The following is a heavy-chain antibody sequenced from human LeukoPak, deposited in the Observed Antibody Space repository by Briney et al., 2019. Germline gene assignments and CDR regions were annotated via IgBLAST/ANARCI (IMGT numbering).Heavy chain of an antibody. CDR2: IYYSGST. V-gene: IGHV4-59*01. CDR3: ARVSRSWSGYYPYYFDY. D-gene: IGHD3-3*01. CDR1: GGSISSYY. Sequence: SETLSLTCTVSGGSISSYYWSWIRQPPGKGLEWIGYIYYSGSTNYNPSLKSRVTISVDTSKKQFSLKLSSVTAADTAVYYCARVSRSWSGYYPYYFDYWGQGTLVTVSS. J-gene: IGHJ4*02.